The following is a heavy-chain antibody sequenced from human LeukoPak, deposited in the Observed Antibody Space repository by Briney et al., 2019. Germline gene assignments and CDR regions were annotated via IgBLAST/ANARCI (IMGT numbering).Heavy chain of an antibody. CDR2: MNPNSGNT. D-gene: IGHD3-10*01. V-gene: IGHV1-8*02. J-gene: IGHJ4*02. CDR1: EYTFTGYY. Sequence: GASVKVSCKASEYTFTGYYMHWVRQAPGQGLEWMGWMNPNSGNTGYAQKFQGRVTMTRNTSISTAYMELSSLRSEDTAVYYCARGLIRFGELFVYWGQGTLVTVSS. CDR3: ARGLIRFGELFVY.